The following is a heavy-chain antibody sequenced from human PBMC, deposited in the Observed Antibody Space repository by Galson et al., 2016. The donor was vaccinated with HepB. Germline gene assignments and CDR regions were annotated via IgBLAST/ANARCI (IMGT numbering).Heavy chain of an antibody. Sequence: CKASGYTFTSYSIHWVRQAPGQRLEWMGWINGGNGNTKYSQNFQDRVTFTRDTSASTAYMELLTLTSEDTAVYYCARVGAVFYGMDVWGQGTAVSVSS. J-gene: IGHJ6*02. V-gene: IGHV1-3*01. CDR1: GYTFTSYS. CDR2: INGGNGNT. CDR3: ARVGAVFYGMDV. D-gene: IGHD1-26*01.